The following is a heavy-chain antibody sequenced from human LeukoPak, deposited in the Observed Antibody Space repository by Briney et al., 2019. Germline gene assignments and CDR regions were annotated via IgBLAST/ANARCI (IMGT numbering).Heavy chain of an antibody. J-gene: IGHJ4*02. V-gene: IGHV3-74*01. CDR1: GFTFSSYW. Sequence: GGSLRLSCAASGFTFSSYWMHWVRHLPGKGLVWASRINSDGSITTYADSVKGRFTISRDDAKNTLYLQMKSLRAEDTAVYYCVRGLGDYWGQGTLATVSS. CDR3: VRGLGDY. CDR2: INSDGSIT.